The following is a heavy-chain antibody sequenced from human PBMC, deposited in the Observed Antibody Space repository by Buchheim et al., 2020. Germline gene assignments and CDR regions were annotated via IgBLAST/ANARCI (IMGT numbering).Heavy chain of an antibody. Sequence: EVQLLESGGGLVQPGGSLRLSCAASGFTFSSYAMSWVRQVPGKGLEWVSAITDGGRTYYADSVKGRFTISRDNSQNTLYLPMNSLRAEDTAVYYCAKDGRPYSSSWFDCWGQGTL. CDR1: GFTFSSYA. D-gene: IGHD6-13*01. CDR2: ITDGGRT. V-gene: IGHV3-23*01. J-gene: IGHJ4*02. CDR3: AKDGRPYSSSWFDC.